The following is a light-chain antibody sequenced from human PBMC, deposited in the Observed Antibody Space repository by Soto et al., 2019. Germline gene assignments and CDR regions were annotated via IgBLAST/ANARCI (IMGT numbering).Light chain of an antibody. CDR1: SSDVGDYNY. Sequence: QSALTQPASVSGSPGQSITISCTGTSSDVGDYNYVSWYQQHPGKAPKHMIYEVNNRPSGVSNRFSGSKSGNTASLTISGLQADDEADYYCSSYTSISTLVFGTGTKVTVL. CDR3: SSYTSISTLV. CDR2: EVN. J-gene: IGLJ1*01. V-gene: IGLV2-14*01.